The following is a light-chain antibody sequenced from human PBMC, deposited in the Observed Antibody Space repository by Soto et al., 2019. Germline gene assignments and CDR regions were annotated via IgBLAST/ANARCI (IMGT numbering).Light chain of an antibody. CDR1: QRVSTF. J-gene: IGKJ1*01. CDR2: EAS. V-gene: IGKV3-11*01. Sequence: EILLTQSPGTLSLSPGDIATLSCRASQRVSTFLAWYQQRPGQAPRLLISEASNRATGIPARFSGSGSGTDFTLTISSLEPEDFAVYYCQQSHNWPRTFGQGTKVDIK. CDR3: QQSHNWPRT.